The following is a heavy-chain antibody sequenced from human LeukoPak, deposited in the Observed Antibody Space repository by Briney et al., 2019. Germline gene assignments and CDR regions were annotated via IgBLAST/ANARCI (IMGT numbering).Heavy chain of an antibody. Sequence: GGSLRLSCTASRFNFNIYGMHWVRQTPGEGLQWVAFIGYDGRHEDYAESVRGRFVISRDNSKNTLYLQMNSLRDEDTAMYYCASLVIASGQGVDYWGQGTPVTVSS. CDR3: ASLVIASGQGVDY. D-gene: IGHD6-19*01. CDR1: RFNFNIYG. V-gene: IGHV3-30*02. CDR2: IGYDGRHE. J-gene: IGHJ4*02.